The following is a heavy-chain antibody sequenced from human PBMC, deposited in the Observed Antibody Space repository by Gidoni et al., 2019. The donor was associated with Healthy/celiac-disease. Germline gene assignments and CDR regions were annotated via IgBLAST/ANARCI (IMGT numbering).Heavy chain of an antibody. CDR3: ASTFSKLSYYYYGMDV. CDR2: INHSGST. D-gene: IGHD4-4*01. J-gene: IGHJ6*02. Sequence: QVQLQQWGAGLLKPSETLSLTCAVYGGSFSGYYWSWIRQPPGKGLEWIGEINHSGSTNYNPSLKSRVTISVDTSKNQFSLKLSSVTAADTAVYYCASTFSKLSYYYYGMDVWGQGTTVTVSS. V-gene: IGHV4-34*01. CDR1: GGSFSGYY.